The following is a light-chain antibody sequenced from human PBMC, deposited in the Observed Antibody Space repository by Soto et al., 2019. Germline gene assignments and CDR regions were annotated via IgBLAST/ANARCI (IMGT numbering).Light chain of an antibody. V-gene: IGKV3-11*01. Sequence: DIVMTQSPGTLSVSPGERATLSCRASQSVSSNLAWYQQKPGQAPRLLISDASTRATGIPDRFSGSGSGTDFTLTISSLEPEDFAVYYCQQRSNWPRTFGQGTKVDIK. CDR2: DAS. CDR3: QQRSNWPRT. CDR1: QSVSSN. J-gene: IGKJ1*01.